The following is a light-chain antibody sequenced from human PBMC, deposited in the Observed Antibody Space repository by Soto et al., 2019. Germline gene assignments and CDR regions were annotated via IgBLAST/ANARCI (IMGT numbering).Light chain of an antibody. J-gene: IGLJ3*02. V-gene: IGLV6-57*01. CDR3: QFYDSSNQV. CDR1: SGSIASNF. CDR2: EDN. Sequence: NFMLTQPHSVSESPGKTVTISCTRSSGSIASNFVQWYQQRPGRSPTTVIYEDNERPSGVPDRFSGSIDSSSNSASLTISGLKTEDEADYYCQFYDSSNQVFGGGTKVTVL.